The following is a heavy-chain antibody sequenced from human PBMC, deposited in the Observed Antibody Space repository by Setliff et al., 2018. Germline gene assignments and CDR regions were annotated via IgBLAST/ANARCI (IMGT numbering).Heavy chain of an antibody. D-gene: IGHD6-25*01. V-gene: IGHV3-21*01. J-gene: IGHJ3*02. Sequence: GGSLRLSCAAPGFTFSTYSMHWVRQAPGKGLEWVSSISDSSIYIYYRDSVEGRFTISRDNARNFLYLQMNTLRADDTAVYYCARSAANGGHDPFDIWGQGTMVTVSS. CDR1: GFTFSTYS. CDR3: ARSAANGGHDPFDI. CDR2: ISDSSIYI.